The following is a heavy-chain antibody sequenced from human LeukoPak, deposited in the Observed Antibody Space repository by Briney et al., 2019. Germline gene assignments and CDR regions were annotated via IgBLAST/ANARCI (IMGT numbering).Heavy chain of an antibody. V-gene: IGHV1-69*01. CDR2: IIPIFGTA. D-gene: IGHD3-9*01. CDR3: ARGEHSGILTGRHSYYYYYGMDV. CDR1: GGTFSSYA. Sequence: SVKVSCKAFGGTFSSYAISWVRQAPGQGLEWMGGIIPIFGTANYAQKFQGRVTITADESTSTAYMELSSLRSEDTAVYYCARGEHSGILTGRHSYYYYYGMDVWGQGTTVTVSS. J-gene: IGHJ6*02.